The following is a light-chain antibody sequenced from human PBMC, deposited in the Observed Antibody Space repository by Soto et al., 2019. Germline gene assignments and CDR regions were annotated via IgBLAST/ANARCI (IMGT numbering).Light chain of an antibody. V-gene: IGKV3-20*01. CDR1: QSVSSRY. CDR2: GAS. J-gene: IGKJ5*01. Sequence: EIVLTQSPGTLSLSPGERATLACRASQSVSSRYLALYQQKPGQDPRLLIYGASRRATGIPDRFSGSGSGTDFTLTVSRLEPEDFALYYCQQYATAPFTFGQGTRLE. CDR3: QQYATAPFT.